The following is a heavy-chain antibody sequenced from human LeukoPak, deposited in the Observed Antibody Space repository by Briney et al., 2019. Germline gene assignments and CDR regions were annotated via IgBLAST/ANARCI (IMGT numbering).Heavy chain of an antibody. CDR1: GFSFGNYA. CDR2: ISGRGGST. V-gene: IGHV3-23*01. CDR3: YSMIVVEIRVINDY. D-gene: IGHD3-22*01. Sequence: PGGSLRLSCVASGFSFGNYAMTWVRQAPGKGLEWVSSISGRGGSTHYADSVKGRFIISRDHSKNTLYLQMNSLRAEDTAVYYCYSMIVVEIRVINDYWGQGTLVTVSS. J-gene: IGHJ4*02.